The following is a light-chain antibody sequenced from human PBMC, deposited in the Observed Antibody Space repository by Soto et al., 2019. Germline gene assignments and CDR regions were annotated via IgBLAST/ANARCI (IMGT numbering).Light chain of an antibody. V-gene: IGKV3-20*01. CDR2: DAS. J-gene: IGKJ1*01. Sequence: ETGLTQSPGTLSLSPGDRATLSCRASQSFIGSYLAWYQLKPGQAPRLLIYDASSRATGIPDRFSGSGSGADFTLTISRLEHEDFAVYYCQQYGSSPRTFGQGTKVDI. CDR1: QSFIGSY. CDR3: QQYGSSPRT.